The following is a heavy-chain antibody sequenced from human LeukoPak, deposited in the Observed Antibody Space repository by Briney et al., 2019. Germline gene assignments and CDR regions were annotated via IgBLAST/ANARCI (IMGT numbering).Heavy chain of an antibody. Sequence: GGSLRLSCAASGFTFSGSAMHWVRQASGKGLEWVGRIRSRAKSYATAYAASVKGRFTISRDDSKNTAYLQMNSLKTEDTAVYYCLAGTSSGYWGQGTLVTVSS. CDR2: IRSRAKSYAT. CDR3: LAGTSSGY. CDR1: GFTFSGSA. J-gene: IGHJ4*02. V-gene: IGHV3-73*01. D-gene: IGHD1-1*01.